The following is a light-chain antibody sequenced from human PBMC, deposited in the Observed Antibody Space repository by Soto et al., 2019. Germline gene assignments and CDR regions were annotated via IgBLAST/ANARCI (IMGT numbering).Light chain of an antibody. V-gene: IGLV2-23*02. CDR2: EVS. CDR3: CSYAGSRIFV. Sequence: SDLSKPASGYGSPGQSITISCTVTSSDFGSYKFVSWYQQHPGKAPKLLIYEVSKRPSGVFNRFSGSKSGNTASLTISGLQAEDEADYYCCSYAGSRIFVFGTGTKVTVL. J-gene: IGLJ1*01. CDR1: SSDFGSYKF.